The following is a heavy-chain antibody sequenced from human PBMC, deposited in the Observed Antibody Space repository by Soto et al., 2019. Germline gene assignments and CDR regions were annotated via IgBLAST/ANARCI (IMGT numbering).Heavy chain of an antibody. V-gene: IGHV5-51*01. J-gene: IGHJ6*02. CDR1: GYSFTSYW. D-gene: IGHD6-13*01. CDR2: IYPGDSDT. Sequence: GESLKISCKGSGYSFTSYWIGWVRQMPGKGLEWMGIIYPGDSDTRYSPSFQGQVTISADKSISTAYLQWSSLKASDTAMLNCARLGSAGYRTGRERQQLVADYYYYGMDVWGQGTTVTVSS. CDR3: ARLGSAGYRTGRERQQLVADYYYYGMDV.